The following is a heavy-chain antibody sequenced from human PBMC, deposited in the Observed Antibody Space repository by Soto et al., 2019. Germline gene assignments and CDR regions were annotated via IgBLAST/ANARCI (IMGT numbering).Heavy chain of an antibody. D-gene: IGHD3-16*02. CDR2: IWYDGSSK. Sequence: QVQLVESGGGVVQPGRSLRLSCAASGFTFSSYGMHWVRQAPGKGLEWVAVIWYDGSSKYYADSVKGRFTISRDNSKNTLYLQMNSLRAEDTAVYYCVSGYTPWGQGTLVTVSS. J-gene: IGHJ5*02. CDR3: VSGYTP. V-gene: IGHV3-33*01. CDR1: GFTFSSYG.